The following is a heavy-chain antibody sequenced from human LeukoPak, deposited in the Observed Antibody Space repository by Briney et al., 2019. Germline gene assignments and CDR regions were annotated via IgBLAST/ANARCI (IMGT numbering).Heavy chain of an antibody. CDR1: GGSISNYF. CDR2: IHYSGST. J-gene: IGHJ4*02. CDR3: ARGQADIVATMKY. D-gene: IGHD5-12*01. V-gene: IGHV4-59*01. Sequence: SETLSLTCTVSGGSISNYFWNWIRQPPGKGLEWIGFIHYSGSTNYNPSLKSRVAISVGTSNNQFSLKLSSVTAADAAVYFRARGQADIVATMKYWGQGTLVTVPS.